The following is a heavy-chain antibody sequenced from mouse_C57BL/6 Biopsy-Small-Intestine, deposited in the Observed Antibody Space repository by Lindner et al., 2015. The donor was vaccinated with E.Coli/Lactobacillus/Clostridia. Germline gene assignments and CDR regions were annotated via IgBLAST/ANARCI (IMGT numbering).Heavy chain of an antibody. J-gene: IGHJ2*01. Sequence: VKVSCKASGYTVTSQYMHWVRQAPGQGLEWMGIINPSVGSTTYAQKFQGRVTMTRDTSTSTVYMELSSLRSDDTAVYYCARETTARSGYSPYFDYWGQGTLVTVSS. D-gene: IGHD1-2*01. CDR1: GYTVTSQY. CDR2: INPSVGST. V-gene: IGHV1-53*01. CDR3: ARETTARSGYSPYFDY.